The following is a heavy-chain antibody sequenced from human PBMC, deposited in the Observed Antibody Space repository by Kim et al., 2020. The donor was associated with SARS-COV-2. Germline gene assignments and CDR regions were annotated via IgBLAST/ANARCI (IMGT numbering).Heavy chain of an antibody. V-gene: IGHV4-61*01. CDR2: IYYSGNT. CDR1: GGSVSSGSYF. D-gene: IGHD3-3*01. CDR3: ARAPNDFWSGYPYYFDY. J-gene: IGHJ4*02. Sequence: SETLSLTCTVSGGSVSSGSYFWSWIRQPTGKGLEWIGYIYYSGNTNSNPSLKSRVTMSIDTCKNQFSLKLRSVTAADTALYYCARAPNDFWSGYPYYFDYWGQGTLVTVSS.